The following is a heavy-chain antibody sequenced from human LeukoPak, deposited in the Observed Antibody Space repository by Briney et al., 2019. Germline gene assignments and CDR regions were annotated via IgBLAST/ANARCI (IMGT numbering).Heavy chain of an antibody. CDR2: INHSGST. CDR1: GGSFSGYY. CDR3: ARGLGRYYYYGMDV. V-gene: IGHV4-34*01. Sequence: PSETLSLTCAVYGGSFSGYYWSWIRQPPGKGLEWIGEINHSGSTNYNPSLKSRVTISVDTSKNQFSLKLSSVTAADTAVYYRARGLGRYYYYGMDVWGQGTTVTVSS. J-gene: IGHJ6*02.